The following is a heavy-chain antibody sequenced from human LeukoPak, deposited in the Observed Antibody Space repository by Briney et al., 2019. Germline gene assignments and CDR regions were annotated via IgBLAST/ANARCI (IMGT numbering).Heavy chain of an antibody. CDR1: GFTFSSYS. Sequence: GGSLRLSCAASGFTFSSYSMNWVRRAPGKGLEWVSSISSSSSYIYDADSVKGRFTISRDNAKNSLYLQMNSLRAEDTAVYYCASVASDFDYWGQGTLVTVSS. D-gene: IGHD5-12*01. CDR3: ASVASDFDY. V-gene: IGHV3-21*01. J-gene: IGHJ4*02. CDR2: ISSSSSYI.